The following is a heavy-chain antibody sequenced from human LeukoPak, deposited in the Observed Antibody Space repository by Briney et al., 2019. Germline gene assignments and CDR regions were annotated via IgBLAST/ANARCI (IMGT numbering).Heavy chain of an antibody. Sequence: PSETLSLTCTVSGGSISSGDYYWSWIRQPPGKGLEWIGYIYYSGSTYYNPSLKSRVTISVDTSKNQFSLKLSSVTAADTAVNSCAREFVVVPPAIPNWFDPWGKGTLVTVSS. CDR1: GGSISSGDYY. CDR3: AREFVVVPPAIPNWFDP. CDR2: IYYSGST. D-gene: IGHD2-2*02. J-gene: IGHJ5*02. V-gene: IGHV4-30-4*08.